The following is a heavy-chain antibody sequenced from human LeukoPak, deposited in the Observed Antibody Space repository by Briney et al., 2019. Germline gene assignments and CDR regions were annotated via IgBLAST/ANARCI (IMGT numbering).Heavy chain of an antibody. CDR1: GLHFNSYW. Sequence: GGSLRLSCAASGLHFNSYWMHWVRQTPGKGLVWLARINNDGSRTAYADSVKGRFTISRDNSKNTLYLQMNSLRAEDTAVYYCARSGTIRFLEWPRAWFDPWGQGTLVTVSS. D-gene: IGHD3-3*01. CDR2: INNDGSRT. CDR3: ARSGTIRFLEWPRAWFDP. V-gene: IGHV3-74*01. J-gene: IGHJ5*02.